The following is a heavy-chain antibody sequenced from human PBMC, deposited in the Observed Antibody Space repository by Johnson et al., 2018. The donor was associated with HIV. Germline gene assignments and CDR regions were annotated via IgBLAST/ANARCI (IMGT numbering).Heavy chain of an antibody. D-gene: IGHD3-10*01. CDR1: GFTFDDYG. CDR2: INWNGGST. Sequence: VQLVESGGGVVRPGGSLRLSCAASGFTFDDYGMSWVRQAPGKGLEWVSGINWNGGSTGYADSVKGRFTISRDNAKNSMFLQLNSLKVEDTAVYYCARSYSTDALDVWGQGTMVTVSS. J-gene: IGHJ3*01. CDR3: ARSYSTDALDV. V-gene: IGHV3-20*04.